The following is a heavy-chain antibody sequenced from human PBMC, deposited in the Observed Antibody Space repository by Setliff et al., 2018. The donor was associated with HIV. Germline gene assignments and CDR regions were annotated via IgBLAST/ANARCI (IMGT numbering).Heavy chain of an antibody. CDR3: ARKVGGDFDY. CDR1: GGFISSHY. CDR2: IYYSGST. J-gene: IGHJ4*02. D-gene: IGHD2-2*01. Sequence: SETLSLTCTVSGGFISSHYWSWIRQPPGKGLEWIGHIYYSGSTDYNPSLKSRVTISLDTSKNQFSLKLTSVTAADTAVYYCARKVGGDFDYWGQGTLVTVSS. V-gene: IGHV4-59*11.